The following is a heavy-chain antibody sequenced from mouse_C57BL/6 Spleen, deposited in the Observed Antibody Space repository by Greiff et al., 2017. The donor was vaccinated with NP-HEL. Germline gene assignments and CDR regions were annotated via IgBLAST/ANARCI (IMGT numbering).Heavy chain of an antibody. CDR3: ARGNYGTREYFDV. V-gene: IGHV5-4*01. J-gene: IGHJ1*03. CDR1: GFTFSSYA. CDR2: ISDGGSYT. Sequence: EVQVVESGGGLVKPEGSLKLSCAASGFTFSSYAMSWVRQTPEKRLEWVATISDGGSYTYYPDNVKGRFTISRDNAKNNLYLQMSHLKSEDTAMYYCARGNYGTREYFDVWGTGTTVTVSS. D-gene: IGHD1-1*01.